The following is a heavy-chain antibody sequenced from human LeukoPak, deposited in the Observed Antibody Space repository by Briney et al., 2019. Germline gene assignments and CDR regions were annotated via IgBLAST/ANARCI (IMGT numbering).Heavy chain of an antibody. J-gene: IGHJ6*02. V-gene: IGHV3-11*01. Sequence: GGSLRLSCAASGFSFSDYNMNWVRQAPGKGLEWVSYITDSGSAIHYADSVKGRFTISRDNAKNSLYLQMNSLRAEDTAVYYCARSIGLTGGGVDVWGQGTTVTVSS. CDR3: ARSIGLTGGGVDV. CDR2: ITDSGSAI. D-gene: IGHD3-9*01. CDR1: GFSFSDYN.